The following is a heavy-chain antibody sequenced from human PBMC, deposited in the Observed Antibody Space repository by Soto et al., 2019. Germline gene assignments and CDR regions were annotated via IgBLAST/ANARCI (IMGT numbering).Heavy chain of an antibody. CDR3: ARVSRYCTNGVCYGYYYGMDV. D-gene: IGHD2-8*01. CDR1: GFTFSGYD. CDR2: IGTAGDP. V-gene: IGHV3-13*05. Sequence: GRSLRLYCAASGFTFSGYDMHWVRQATGKGLEWVSAIGTAGDPYYPGSVKGRFTISRENAKNSLYLQMNSLRAGDTAVYYCARVSRYCTNGVCYGYYYGMDVWGQGTTVTVSS. J-gene: IGHJ6*02.